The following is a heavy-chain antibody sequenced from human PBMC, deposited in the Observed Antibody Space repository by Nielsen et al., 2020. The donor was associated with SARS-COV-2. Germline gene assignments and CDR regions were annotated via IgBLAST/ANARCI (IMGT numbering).Heavy chain of an antibody. D-gene: IGHD4-17*01. CDR2: INPRSGST. CDR1: GYTFSNYV. CDR3: ARDTGTTVTQGYFDF. J-gene: IGHJ2*01. V-gene: IGHV1-46*01. Sequence: ASVKVSCKPSGYTFSNYVLSWVRQAPGQGLEWMGIINPRSGSTTYAPKFQGRVTMTRDTSTRTVYMELGSLRSDDTAVYYCARDTGTTVTQGYFDFWGGGTLVTVSS.